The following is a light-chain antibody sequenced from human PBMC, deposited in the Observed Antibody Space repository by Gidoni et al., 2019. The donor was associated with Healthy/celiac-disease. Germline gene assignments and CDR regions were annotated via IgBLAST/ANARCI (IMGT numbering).Light chain of an antibody. CDR1: SSDVGSYNL. CDR3: CSYAGSSTSL. V-gene: IGLV2-23*01. Sequence: QSALTQPASVYGTRGQTITISSSGTSSDVGSYNLVSWYQQHPGKAPKLMIYDGSKRTSGVSNRFSGSKSGNTASLTISGLQAEDEADYYCCSYAGSSTSLFGGGTKLTVL. CDR2: DGS. J-gene: IGLJ2*01.